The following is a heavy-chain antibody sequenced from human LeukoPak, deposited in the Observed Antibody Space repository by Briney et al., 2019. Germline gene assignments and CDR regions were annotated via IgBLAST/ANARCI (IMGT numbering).Heavy chain of an antibody. D-gene: IGHD3-10*01. V-gene: IGHV1-8*01. CDR3: ARSNGSGSYYYYYYYMDV. J-gene: IGHJ6*03. CDR1: GYTFTSYD. CDR2: MNPNSGNT. Sequence: ASVKVSCKASGYTFTSYDINWVRQATGQGLEWMGWMNPNSGNTGYAQKFQGRVTMTRNTSISTAYMELSSLRSEDTAVYYCARSNGSGSYYYYYYYMDVWGKGTTVTISS.